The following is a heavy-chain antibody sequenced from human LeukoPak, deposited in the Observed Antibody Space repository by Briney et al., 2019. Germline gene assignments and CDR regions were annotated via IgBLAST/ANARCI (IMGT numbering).Heavy chain of an antibody. D-gene: IGHD6-13*01. CDR1: SGSISTSNYY. V-gene: IGHV4-39*07. Sequence: SETLSLTCTVSSGSISTSNYYWGWVRQPPGTALEWIGNIFYSGSTYYSPSLKSRVTISVDTSKNQFSLKLSSVTAADTAVYYCARRSRSSSPYYYYYMDVWGKGTTVTISS. CDR3: ARRSRSSSPYYYYYMDV. J-gene: IGHJ6*03. CDR2: IFYSGST.